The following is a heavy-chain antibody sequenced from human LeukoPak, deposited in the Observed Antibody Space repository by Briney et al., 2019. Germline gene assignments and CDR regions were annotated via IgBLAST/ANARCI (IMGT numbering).Heavy chain of an antibody. CDR2: INHSGST. Sequence: PSETLSLTCGVYGGPFSGYYWTWIRQPPGKGLEWIGEINHSGSTNYIPSLKSRVTMSLDTSKNQFSLKLTSVTAADTAVYYCAGGATPGVFWGQGTLVTVSS. CDR3: AGGATPGVF. CDR1: GGPFSGYY. J-gene: IGHJ4*02. V-gene: IGHV4-34*01. D-gene: IGHD3-10*01.